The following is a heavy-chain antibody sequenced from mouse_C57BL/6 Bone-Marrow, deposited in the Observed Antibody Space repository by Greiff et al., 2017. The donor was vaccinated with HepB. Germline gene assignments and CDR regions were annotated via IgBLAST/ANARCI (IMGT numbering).Heavy chain of an antibody. Sequence: ESGPGLVKPSQSLSLTCSVTGYSITSGYYWNWIRQFPGNKLEWMGYISYDGSNNYNPSLKNRISITRDTSKNQFFLKLNSVTTEDTATYYCARRSYYGNYDYYFDYWGQGTTLTVSS. J-gene: IGHJ2*01. V-gene: IGHV3-6*01. CDR2: ISYDGSN. D-gene: IGHD2-1*01. CDR1: GYSITSGYY. CDR3: ARRSYYGNYDYYFDY.